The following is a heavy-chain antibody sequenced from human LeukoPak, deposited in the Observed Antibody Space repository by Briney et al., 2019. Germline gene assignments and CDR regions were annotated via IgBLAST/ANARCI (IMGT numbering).Heavy chain of an antibody. D-gene: IGHD2-2*01. Sequence: GGSLRLSCAASGFTFTTYAMSWVRQAPGKGLEWVSSISASGGSTYSAGSAKGRFTISRDNAKNSLYLQMNSLRGEDTAVYYCARGGTSHPIDSWGQGTLVTVSS. CDR3: ARGGTSHPIDS. V-gene: IGHV3-23*01. CDR2: ISASGGST. J-gene: IGHJ4*02. CDR1: GFTFTTYA.